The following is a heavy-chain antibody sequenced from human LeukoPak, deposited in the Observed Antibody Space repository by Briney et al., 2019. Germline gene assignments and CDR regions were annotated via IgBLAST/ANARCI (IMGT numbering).Heavy chain of an antibody. Sequence: SETLSLTCTVSGGSVSSGSYYWRWIRQPPGKGLEWIGNIYHSGSTRYSPSLKSRVTISIDTSKNQFSLNLSSVTAADTAVYYCASRVAGTSMDVWGQGTTVTVSS. V-gene: IGHV4-61*01. CDR3: ASRVAGTSMDV. D-gene: IGHD6-19*01. CDR2: IYHSGST. J-gene: IGHJ6*02. CDR1: GGSVSSGSYY.